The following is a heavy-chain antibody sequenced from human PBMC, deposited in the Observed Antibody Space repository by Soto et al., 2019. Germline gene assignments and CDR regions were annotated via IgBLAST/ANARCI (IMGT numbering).Heavy chain of an antibody. Sequence: ASLKVSCKASGYSFTSYGISWVRQAPGQGLEWMGWISSYNGNTNYAQKVQGRVTMATDSSTSTTYMELRSLRSDDTAVYYCARGPRYCSSTSCFSGVTWFDPWGQGTLVTVSS. D-gene: IGHD2-2*01. CDR1: GYSFTSYG. V-gene: IGHV1-18*04. CDR2: ISSYNGNT. CDR3: ARGPRYCSSTSCFSGVTWFDP. J-gene: IGHJ5*02.